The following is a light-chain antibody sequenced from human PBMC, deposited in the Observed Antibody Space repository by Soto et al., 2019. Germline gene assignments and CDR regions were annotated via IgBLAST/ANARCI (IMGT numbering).Light chain of an antibody. CDR2: EVT. CDR3: SSYAGSNNWV. CDR1: SSDVGGYNY. V-gene: IGLV2-8*01. Sequence: QSALTQPPSASGSPGQSVTFSCTGTSSDVGGYNYVSWYQQHPGRAPKLIIYEVTKRPSGVPDRFSGSKSDNTASLTVSGLQAEDEADYYCSSYAGSNNWVFGGGTKVTVL. J-gene: IGLJ3*02.